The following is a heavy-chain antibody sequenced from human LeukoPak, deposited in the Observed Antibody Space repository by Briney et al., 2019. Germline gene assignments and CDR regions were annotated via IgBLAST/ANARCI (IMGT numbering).Heavy chain of an antibody. D-gene: IGHD3-22*01. CDR1: EFTFSGYW. CDR3: AKGSYYDSSGSFYFDY. J-gene: IGHJ4*02. Sequence: GGSLRLSCAVSEFTFSGYWMSWVRQAPGKGLEWVSGISGSGDNTYYADSVKGRFSISRDNSKNTLYVQVNSLGTEDTAAYYCAKGSYYDSSGSFYFDYWGQGTLVTVSS. V-gene: IGHV3-23*01. CDR2: ISGSGDNT.